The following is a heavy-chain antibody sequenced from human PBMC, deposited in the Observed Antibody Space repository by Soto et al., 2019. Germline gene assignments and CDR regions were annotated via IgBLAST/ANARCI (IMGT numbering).Heavy chain of an antibody. V-gene: IGHV3-74*01. CDR1: GFTICSNY. Sequence: GGTLKPSFPAPGFTICSNYMLWVRQAPGKGLVWVSRINSDGSSTTYADSVKGRFTISRDNAKNTLYLQMTSLRAEDTAVYYCARVSREVVPAAIDYWGQGT. D-gene: IGHD2-2*01. CDR2: INSDGSST. CDR3: ARVSREVVPAAIDY. J-gene: IGHJ4*02.